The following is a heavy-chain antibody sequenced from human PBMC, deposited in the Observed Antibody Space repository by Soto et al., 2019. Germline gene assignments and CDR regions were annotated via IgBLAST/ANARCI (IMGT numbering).Heavy chain of an antibody. J-gene: IGHJ6*02. Sequence: QVQLVESGGGVVQPGRSLRLSCAASGFTFSSYGMHWVRQAPGKGLEWVAVISYDGSNKYYADSVKGRFTISRDNSKNTLYLQMNSLRAEDTAVYYCAKEGDCSSTSCYTPYYYYGMDVWGQGTTVTVSS. CDR1: GFTFSSYG. V-gene: IGHV3-30*18. CDR3: AKEGDCSSTSCYTPYYYYGMDV. CDR2: ISYDGSNK. D-gene: IGHD2-2*02.